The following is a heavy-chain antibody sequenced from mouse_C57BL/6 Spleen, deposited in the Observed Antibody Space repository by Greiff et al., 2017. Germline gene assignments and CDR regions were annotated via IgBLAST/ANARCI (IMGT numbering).Heavy chain of an antibody. D-gene: IGHD2-5*01. Sequence: EVQRVESGEGLVKPGGSLKLSCAASGFTFSSYAMSWVRQTPEKRLEWVAYISSGGDYIYYADTVKGRFTSSRDNARNTLYLQMSSLKSEDTAMYYCTRDRSNYEAMDYWGQGTSVTVSS. CDR3: TRDRSNYEAMDY. CDR2: ISSGGDYI. CDR1: GFTFSSYA. V-gene: IGHV5-9-1*02. J-gene: IGHJ4*01.